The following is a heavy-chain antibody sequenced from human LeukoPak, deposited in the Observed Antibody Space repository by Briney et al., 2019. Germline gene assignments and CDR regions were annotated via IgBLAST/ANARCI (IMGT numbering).Heavy chain of an antibody. CDR2: INTDGRTT. J-gene: IGHJ6*02. CDR3: ARDPARGMDV. CDR1: GFTFTTFW. Sequence: PGGSLRLSCAASGFTFTTFWMNWVRQAPGEGLVWVSLINTDGRTTTYADSVKGRFTISRDNAKNTLYLQMNSLRAEDTAVYYCARDPARGMDVWGQGTTVTVSS. V-gene: IGHV3-74*01.